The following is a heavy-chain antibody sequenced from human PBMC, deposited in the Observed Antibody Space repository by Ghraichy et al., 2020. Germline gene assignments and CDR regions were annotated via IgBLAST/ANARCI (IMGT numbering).Heavy chain of an antibody. J-gene: IGHJ5*02. CDR2: IYDGGSS. D-gene: IGHD4-17*01. Sequence: SETLSLTCTVSGDSISGSTYYWGWIRQPPGKGLEWIANIYDGGSSYYNPSLESRVTISVDTSKNQFSLRLGSVTAADTALYYCAGHGWSATVTGGWFDPWGQGTLVTVSS. V-gene: IGHV4-39*01. CDR1: GDSISGSTYY. CDR3: AGHGWSATVTGGWFDP.